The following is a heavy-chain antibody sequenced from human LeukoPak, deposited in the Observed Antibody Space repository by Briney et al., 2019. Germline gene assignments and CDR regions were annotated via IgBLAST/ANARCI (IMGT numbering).Heavy chain of an antibody. CDR3: ARLDYSNYPNWFDP. D-gene: IGHD4-11*01. CDR1: GGSFSGYY. J-gene: IGHJ5*02. CDR2: INHSGST. V-gene: IGHV4-34*01. Sequence: PSETLSLTCAVYGGSFSGYYWSWIRQPPGKGLEWIGEINHSGSTNYNPSLKSRVTISVDTSKNQFSLKLSSVTAADTAVYYCARLDYSNYPNWFDPWGQGTLVTVSS.